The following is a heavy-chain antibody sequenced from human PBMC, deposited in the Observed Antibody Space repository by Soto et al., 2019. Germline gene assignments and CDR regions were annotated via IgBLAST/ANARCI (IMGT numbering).Heavy chain of an antibody. J-gene: IGHJ4*02. CDR2: TIPILGIA. V-gene: IGHV1-69*08. D-gene: IGHD2-2*01. CDR3: ARDGGYCRSSGCYLTLDL. Sequence: QVQLVQSGAEVKKPGSSVKVSCKASGGTFSSYTISWVRQAPGQGLEWMGRTIPILGIANYAQKFQGRVTIPADKSASTANMQLSSLRSEATAVYYCARDGGYCRSSGCYLTLDLWGQGTLVTVSS. CDR1: GGTFSSYT.